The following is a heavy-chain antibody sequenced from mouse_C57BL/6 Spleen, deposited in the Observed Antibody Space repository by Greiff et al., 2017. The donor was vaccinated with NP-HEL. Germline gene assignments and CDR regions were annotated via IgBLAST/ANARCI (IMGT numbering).Heavy chain of an antibody. Sequence: QVQLKQPGAELVKPGASVKLSCKASGYTFTSYWMHWVKQRPGQGLEWIGMIHPNSGSTNYNEKFKSKATLTVDKSSSTAYMQISSLTSEDSAVYYCARSGDYDEYFDVWGTGTTVTVSS. CDR3: ARSGDYDEYFDV. V-gene: IGHV1-64*01. CDR1: GYTFTSYW. CDR2: IHPNSGST. J-gene: IGHJ1*03. D-gene: IGHD2-4*01.